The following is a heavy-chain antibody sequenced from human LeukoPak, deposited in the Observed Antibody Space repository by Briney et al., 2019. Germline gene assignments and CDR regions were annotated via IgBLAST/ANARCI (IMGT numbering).Heavy chain of an antibody. V-gene: IGHV3-21*01. D-gene: IGHD3-22*01. Sequence: PGGSLRLSCTASGFTFSGYSMNWIRQAPGKGLEWVSSFGTRSTSVYHAGSVKGRFAISRDNAKNSLYLQMNGLRAEDTALYYCAREVSEGFDFWGQGTLVTVSS. CDR2: FGTRSTSV. J-gene: IGHJ4*02. CDR1: GFTFSGYS. CDR3: AREVSEGFDF.